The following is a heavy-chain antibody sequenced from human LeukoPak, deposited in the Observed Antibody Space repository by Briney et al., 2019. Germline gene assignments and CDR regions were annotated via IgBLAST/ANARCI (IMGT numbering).Heavy chain of an antibody. V-gene: IGHV1-46*01. Sequence: ASVKVSCKASGYTLTSYYMHWVRQAPGQGLEWMGIINPSGGSTSYAQKFQGRVTMTRDTSTSTVYMELSSLRSEDTAVYYCARGCYDILTGYSPPAYYFDYWGQGTLVTVSS. CDR1: GYTLTSYY. J-gene: IGHJ4*02. D-gene: IGHD3-9*01. CDR2: INPSGGST. CDR3: ARGCYDILTGYSPPAYYFDY.